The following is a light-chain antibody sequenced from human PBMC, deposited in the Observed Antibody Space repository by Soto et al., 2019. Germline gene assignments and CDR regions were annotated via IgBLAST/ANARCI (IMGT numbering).Light chain of an antibody. J-gene: IGKJ2*01. Sequence: EVVLTQSPGTLSLSPGERATLSCRASQSLTTNYLAWYQQKPGQAPRLLIYLASNRATGVSDRVSGSGSGTDFPLTITRVEPEDFAVYYCQQYHSSPYTFGQGTKLEI. V-gene: IGKV3-20*01. CDR1: QSLTTNY. CDR2: LAS. CDR3: QQYHSSPYT.